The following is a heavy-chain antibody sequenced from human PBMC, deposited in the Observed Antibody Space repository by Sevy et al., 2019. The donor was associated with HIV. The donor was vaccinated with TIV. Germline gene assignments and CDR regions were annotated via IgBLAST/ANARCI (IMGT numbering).Heavy chain of an antibody. J-gene: IGHJ4*02. Sequence: GGSLRLSCAASGFTFSSYSMNWVRQAPRKGLEWVSSISSSSSSIYYADSVKGRFTISRDNAKNSLYLQMDSLKIEDTAVYYCTTEITMIVVVIKGNYWGQGTLVTVSS. CDR3: TTEITMIVVVIKGNY. V-gene: IGHV3-48*01. CDR1: GFTFSSYS. CDR2: ISSSSSSI. D-gene: IGHD3-22*01.